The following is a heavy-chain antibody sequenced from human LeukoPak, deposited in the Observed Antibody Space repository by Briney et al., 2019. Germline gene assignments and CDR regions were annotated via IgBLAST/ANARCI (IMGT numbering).Heavy chain of an antibody. J-gene: IGHJ4*02. Sequence: PGGSLRLSCAASGFTFSRYWMSWVRQAPEKGLEWVANIKQDGSEKYYVDSVKGRFTISRDNAKNSLYLQMNSLRAEDTAVYYCAKAGDSGDRSGPLLLDSWGQGNLVTVSS. D-gene: IGHD3-22*01. V-gene: IGHV3-7*02. CDR3: AKAGDSGDRSGPLLLDS. CDR1: GFTFSRYW. CDR2: IKQDGSEK.